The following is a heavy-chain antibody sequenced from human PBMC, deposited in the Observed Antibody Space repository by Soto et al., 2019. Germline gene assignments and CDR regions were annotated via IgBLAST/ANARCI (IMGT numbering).Heavy chain of an antibody. D-gene: IGHD1-26*01. CDR1: EFSFSDYW. CDR2: LDQGGGEK. CDR3: AAVEQEHQGIVGATNQDRLNDY. Sequence: GGSLRLSCAASEFSFSDYWMAWVRQAPGKGLEWVANLDQGGGEKHYGDSVKGRFTISRDNAKNSLYLQMNSLRAEDTAVYYCAAVEQEHQGIVGATNQDRLNDYWGQGTLVTVSS. J-gene: IGHJ4*02. V-gene: IGHV3-7*05.